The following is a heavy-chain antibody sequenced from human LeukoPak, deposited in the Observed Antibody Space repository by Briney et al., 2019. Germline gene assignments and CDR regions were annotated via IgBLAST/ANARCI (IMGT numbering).Heavy chain of an antibody. CDR2: ISSSSSYI. V-gene: IGHV3-21*01. D-gene: IGHD5-24*01. CDR3: ATVEMATSWLYYYYMDV. J-gene: IGHJ6*03. CDR1: GFTFISYS. Sequence: PGGSLRLSCAASGFTFISYSMNWVRQAPGKGLEWVSSISSSSSYIYYADSVKGRFTISRDNAKNSLYLQMNSLRAEDTAVYYCATVEMATSWLYYYYMDVWGKGTTVTVSS.